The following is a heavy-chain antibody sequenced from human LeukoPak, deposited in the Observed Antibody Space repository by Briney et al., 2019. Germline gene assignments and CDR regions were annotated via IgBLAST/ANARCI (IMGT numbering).Heavy chain of an antibody. CDR1: GFDFSTYA. V-gene: IGHV3-30*02. D-gene: IGHD3-10*01. Sequence: GGSLRLSCAASGFDFSTYAMRWVRQAPGKGLEWVTFIRDGGTDKYYVDAVKGRFTVSRDNSKNTLYLQMNSVRLEDTAVYCPKDWVYVSGSEFDPWGQGTLVTVSS. CDR3: KDWVYVSGSEFDP. J-gene: IGHJ5*02. CDR2: IRDGGTDK.